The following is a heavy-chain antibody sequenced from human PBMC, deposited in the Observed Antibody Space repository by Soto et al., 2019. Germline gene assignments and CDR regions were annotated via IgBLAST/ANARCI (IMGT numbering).Heavy chain of an antibody. D-gene: IGHD3-22*01. J-gene: IGHJ4*02. CDR2: IYSGGST. CDR3: ARDEGYYDSSGYQIH. V-gene: IGHV3-53*01. CDR1: GFTVSSNY. Sequence: GGSLRLSCAASGFTVSSNYMSWVRQAPGKGLEWVSVIYSGGSTYYADSVKGRFTISRDNSKNTLYLQMNSLRAEDTAVYYCARDEGYYDSSGYQIHWGQGTLVTVSS.